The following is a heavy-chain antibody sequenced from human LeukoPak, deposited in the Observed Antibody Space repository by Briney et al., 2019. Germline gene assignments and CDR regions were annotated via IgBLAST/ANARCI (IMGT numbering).Heavy chain of an antibody. CDR2: IYYSGST. CDR3: ARDSEMATSY. V-gene: IGHV4-38-2*02. CDR1: SYSISSDYY. Sequence: SETLSLTCSVSSYSISSDYYWNWIRQSPGKGLEWIGSIYYSGSTYYNPSLKSRVTISVDTSKNQFSLKLSSVTAADTAVYYCARDSEMATSYWGQGTLVTVSS. J-gene: IGHJ4*02. D-gene: IGHD5-24*01.